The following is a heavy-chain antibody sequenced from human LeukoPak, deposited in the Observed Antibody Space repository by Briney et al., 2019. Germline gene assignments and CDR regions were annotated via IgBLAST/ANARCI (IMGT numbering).Heavy chain of an antibody. CDR2: ISSSSSYI. CDR1: GFTFSTYT. CDR3: ARYYYDSSGYSPAFDY. J-gene: IGHJ4*02. Sequence: GGSLRLSCAASGFTFSTYTMNWVRQAPGKGLEWVSSISSSSSYIYYADSVKGRSTISRDNAKNSLYLQMNSLRAEDTAVYYCARYYYDSSGYSPAFDYWGQGTLVTVSS. V-gene: IGHV3-21*01. D-gene: IGHD3-22*01.